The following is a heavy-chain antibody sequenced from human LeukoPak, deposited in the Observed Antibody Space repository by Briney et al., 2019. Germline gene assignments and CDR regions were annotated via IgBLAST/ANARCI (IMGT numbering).Heavy chain of an antibody. CDR3: ARRHSHPIGAFDY. Sequence: GESLKISCKGSGYSFTSYWIGWVLQMPGKGLEWTGIIYPGDSDTRYSPSFQGQVTISADKSISTAYLQWSSLKASDTAMYYCARRHSHPIGAFDYWGQGTLVTVSS. J-gene: IGHJ4*02. CDR1: GYSFTSYW. CDR2: IYPGDSDT. V-gene: IGHV5-51*01.